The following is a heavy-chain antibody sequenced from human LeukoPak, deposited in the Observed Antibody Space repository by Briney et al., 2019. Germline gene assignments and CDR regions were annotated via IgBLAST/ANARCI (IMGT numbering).Heavy chain of an antibody. CDR3: ARGGGYCSSASCYWAG. V-gene: IGHV4-34*01. D-gene: IGHD2-2*01. J-gene: IGHJ4*02. CDR2: INHSGST. Sequence: SETLSLTCAVYGGSFSGYYWSWIRQPPGKGLEWIGEINHSGSTNYNPSLKSRVAISVDTCKNQFSLKLSSVTAEATAVYYCARGGGYCSSASCYWAGWGQGPLVIVSS. CDR1: GGSFSGYY.